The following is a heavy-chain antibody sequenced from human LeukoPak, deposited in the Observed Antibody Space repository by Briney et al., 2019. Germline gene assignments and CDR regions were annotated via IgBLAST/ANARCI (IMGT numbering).Heavy chain of an antibody. V-gene: IGHV1-69*13. CDR1: GGTFSSYA. D-gene: IGHD3-22*01. CDR2: IIPIFGTA. Sequence: GASVKVSCKASGGTFSSYAISWVRQAPGQGLEWMGGIIPIFGTANYAQKFQGRVTITADESTSTAYMELSSLRSEDTVVYYCARALREYYYDSSGRAFDIWGQGTMVTVSS. J-gene: IGHJ3*02. CDR3: ARALREYYYDSSGRAFDI.